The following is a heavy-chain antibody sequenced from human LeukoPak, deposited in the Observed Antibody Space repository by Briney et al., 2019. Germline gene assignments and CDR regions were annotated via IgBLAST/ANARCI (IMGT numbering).Heavy chain of an antibody. J-gene: IGHJ3*02. V-gene: IGHV3-74*01. D-gene: IGHD3-10*01. Sequence: GGSLRLSCVPSGVTFSSYWMHWVRQAPGKGLVWVSRINSDGSSTSYADSVKGRFTISRDNAKNTLYLQMNSLRAEDTAAYYCARDPEIDYYGSGSYVAFDIWGQGTMVTVS. CDR3: ARDPEIDYYGSGSYVAFDI. CDR2: INSDGSST. CDR1: GVTFSSYW.